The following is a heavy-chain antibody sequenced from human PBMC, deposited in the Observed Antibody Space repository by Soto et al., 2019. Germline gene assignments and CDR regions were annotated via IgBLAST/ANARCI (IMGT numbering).Heavy chain of an antibody. V-gene: IGHV3-33*01. Sequence: PGGSLRLSCAASGFTFSSYGMHWVRQAPGKGLEWVAVIWDDGSNKYYADSVKGRFTISRDNSKNTLYLQMNSLRAEDTAVYYCARILVRNYYDSSGPLIGMDVWGQGTTVTSP. D-gene: IGHD3-22*01. CDR3: ARILVRNYYDSSGPLIGMDV. CDR1: GFTFSSYG. CDR2: IWDDGSNK. J-gene: IGHJ6*02.